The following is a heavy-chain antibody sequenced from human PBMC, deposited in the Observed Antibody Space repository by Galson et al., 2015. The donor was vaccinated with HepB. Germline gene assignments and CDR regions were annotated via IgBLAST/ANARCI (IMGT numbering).Heavy chain of an antibody. CDR1: SGSISSGDYY. Sequence: TLSLTCTVSSGSISSGDYYWSWIRQPPGKGLEWIGYIYYSGSTYYNPSLKSRVTISVDTSKNQFSLKLSSVTAADTAVYYCARDRVAARLDHRHFDYWGQGTLVTVSS. CDR2: IYYSGST. D-gene: IGHD6-6*01. CDR3: ARDRVAARLDHRHFDY. V-gene: IGHV4-30-4*01. J-gene: IGHJ4*02.